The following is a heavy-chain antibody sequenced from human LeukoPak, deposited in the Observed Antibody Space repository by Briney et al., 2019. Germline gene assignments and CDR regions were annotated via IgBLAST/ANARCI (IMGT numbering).Heavy chain of an antibody. V-gene: IGHV3-9*01. CDR1: GFTFDDYA. CDR2: ISWNSGSI. J-gene: IGHJ4*02. Sequence: GGSLRLPCAASGFTFDDYAMHWVRQAPGKGLEWVSGISWNSGSIDYADSVKGRFTIPRDNAKNSLYLQMNSLRAEDTALYYCAKSPKDSGYYEPIDYWGQGTLVTVSS. CDR3: AKSPKDSGYYEPIDY. D-gene: IGHD3-22*01.